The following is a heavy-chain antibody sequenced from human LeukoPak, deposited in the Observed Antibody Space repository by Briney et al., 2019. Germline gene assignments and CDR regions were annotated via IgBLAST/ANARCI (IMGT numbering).Heavy chain of an antibody. J-gene: IGHJ4*02. D-gene: IGHD1-26*01. V-gene: IGHV1-69*01. CDR1: GGTFSSYA. CDR3: ARVEYSGSYYSKQYFDY. CDR2: IIPIFGTA. Sequence: SVKVSCKASGGTFSSYAISWVRQAPGQGLEWMGGIIPIFGTANYAQKFQGRVTITADESTSTAYMELSSLRSEDTAVYYCARVEYSGSYYSKQYFDYWGQGTLVTVSS.